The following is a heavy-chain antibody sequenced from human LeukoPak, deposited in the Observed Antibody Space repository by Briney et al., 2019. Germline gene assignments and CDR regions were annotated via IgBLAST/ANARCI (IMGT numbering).Heavy chain of an antibody. CDR1: GFTFSSYG. J-gene: IGHJ5*02. V-gene: IGHV3-23*01. CDR3: AEGSYCGGDCYSGGWFDP. D-gene: IGHD2-21*02. CDR2: ISGSGGST. Sequence: GGSLRLSCAASGFTFSSYGMTWVRQAPGKGLEWVSAISGSGGSTYYADSVKGRFTISRDNSKNTLYLQMNSLRAEDTAVYYCAEGSYCGGDCYSGGWFDPWGQGTLVTVSS.